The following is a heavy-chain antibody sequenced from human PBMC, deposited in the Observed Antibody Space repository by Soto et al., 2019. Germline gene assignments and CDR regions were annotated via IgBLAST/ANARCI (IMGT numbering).Heavy chain of an antibody. V-gene: IGHV3-30*18. CDR1: GFTFSSYG. D-gene: IGHD2-15*01. J-gene: IGHJ3*02. Sequence: PGGSLRLSCAASGFTFSSYGMHWVRQAPGKGLEWVAVISYDGSNKYYADSVKGRFTISRDNSKNTLYLQMNSLRAEDTAVYYCAKDVPKSDRLLKPRGSAFDIWGQGTMVTVSS. CDR3: AKDVPKSDRLLKPRGSAFDI. CDR2: ISYDGSNK.